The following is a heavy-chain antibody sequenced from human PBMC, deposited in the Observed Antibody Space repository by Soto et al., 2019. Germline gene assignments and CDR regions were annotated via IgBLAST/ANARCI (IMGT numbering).Heavy chain of an antibody. CDR3: ATSRQDILTGYYTAILDY. V-gene: IGHV5-51*01. D-gene: IGHD3-9*01. CDR1: GYSFTSYW. J-gene: IGHJ4*02. CDR2: IYPGDSDT. Sequence: PGESLKISCKGSGYSFTSYWIGWVRQMPGEGLEWMGIIYPGDSDTRYSPSFQGQVTISADKSISTAYLQWSSLKASDTAMYYCATSRQDILTGYYTAILDYWGQGTLVTVSS.